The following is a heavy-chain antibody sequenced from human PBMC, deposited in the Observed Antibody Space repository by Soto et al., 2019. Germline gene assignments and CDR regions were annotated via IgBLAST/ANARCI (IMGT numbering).Heavy chain of an antibody. Sequence: QMQLVQSGPEVKKPGTSVKVSCKASGFTFTSSAVQWVRQARGQRLEGIGWIVVGSGNTNYAQKFQERVTITRDMSTSTAYMELSSLRSEDTAVYYCAAARGIYLGELLYHYYYYGMDVWGQGTTVTVSS. D-gene: IGHD3-10*01. CDR2: IVVGSGNT. CDR1: GFTFTSSA. CDR3: AAARGIYLGELLYHYYYYGMDV. V-gene: IGHV1-58*01. J-gene: IGHJ6*02.